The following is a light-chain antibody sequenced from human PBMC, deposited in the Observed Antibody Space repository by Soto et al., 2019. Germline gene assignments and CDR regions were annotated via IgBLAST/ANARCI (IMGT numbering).Light chain of an antibody. CDR3: CSYAGSSTLV. Sequence: VLTQPASVTGSPGQSITISCTGSSSDVGSYNVVSWYQQHPGKAPKLMIYEGSKRPSGVSDRFSGSKSGNTASLTISGLQADDDTDYYCCSYAGSSTLVFGTGTKVTVL. V-gene: IGLV2-23*01. CDR2: EGS. CDR1: SSDVGSYNV. J-gene: IGLJ1*01.